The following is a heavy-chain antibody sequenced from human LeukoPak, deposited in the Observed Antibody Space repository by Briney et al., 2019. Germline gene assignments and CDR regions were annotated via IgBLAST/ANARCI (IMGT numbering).Heavy chain of an antibody. CDR1: GGPISSSSYY. Sequence: SETLSLTCTVSGGPISSSSYYWGWIRQPPGKGLEWIGSIYYSGSTYYNPSLKSRVTISVDTSKNQFSLKLSSVTAADTAVYYCARDFGAAAGWFDPWGQGTLVTVSS. CDR3: ARDFGAAAGWFDP. J-gene: IGHJ5*02. D-gene: IGHD6-13*01. V-gene: IGHV4-39*07. CDR2: IYYSGST.